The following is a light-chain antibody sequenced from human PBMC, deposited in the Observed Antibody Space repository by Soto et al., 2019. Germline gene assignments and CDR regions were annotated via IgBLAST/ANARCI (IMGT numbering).Light chain of an antibody. CDR1: QSISSW. CDR3: QQYYSYPQT. V-gene: IGKV1-5*01. Sequence: DIQMTQSPATLSASVGDRVTITCRASQSISSWLAWYQQKPGKATKLLIYDASSLESGIPSRFSGSGSGTEFTLTICSLQPDDFATYFCQQYYSYPQTFGQATKVDIK. J-gene: IGKJ2*01. CDR2: DAS.